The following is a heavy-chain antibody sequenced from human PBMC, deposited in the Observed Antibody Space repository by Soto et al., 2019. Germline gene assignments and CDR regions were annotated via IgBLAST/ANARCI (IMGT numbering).Heavy chain of an antibody. CDR2: IIPIFGTA. V-gene: IGHV1-69*06. Sequence: QVQLVQSGAEVKKPGSSVKVSCKASGGTFSSYAISWVRQAPGQGLEWMGGIIPIFGTANYAQKFQGRVTITADNSTRTAYMELSSLRSEDTAVYYCARRPGYCSSTSCRYYYYGMDVWGQGTTVTVSS. D-gene: IGHD2-2*03. CDR1: GGTFSSYA. J-gene: IGHJ6*02. CDR3: ARRPGYCSSTSCRYYYYGMDV.